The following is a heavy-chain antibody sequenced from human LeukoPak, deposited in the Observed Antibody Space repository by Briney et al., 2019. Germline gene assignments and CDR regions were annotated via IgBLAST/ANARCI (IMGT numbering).Heavy chain of an antibody. CDR1: GYSFRSYW. CDR3: ACRDLTSTWSYP. Sequence: GESLKISCKGTGYSFRSYWIGWVRQMPGKGMEWMGVIYPGDSRTRYNPSLQGQVTISVDKSIKTAYLEWVSLKASDTAMYYCACRDLTSTWSYPWGQGTLVTVSS. CDR2: IYPGDSRT. J-gene: IGHJ5*02. V-gene: IGHV5-51*01. D-gene: IGHD2-2*01.